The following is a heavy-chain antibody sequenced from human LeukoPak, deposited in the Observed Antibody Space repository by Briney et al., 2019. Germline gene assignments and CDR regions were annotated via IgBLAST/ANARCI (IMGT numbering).Heavy chain of an antibody. CDR1: GFTFTNSW. J-gene: IGHJ4*02. CDR3: TRDTEGTLDY. V-gene: IGHV3-7*01. Sequence: GRSLRLSCAASGFTFTNSWMAWVRQAPGKGREWVANIKQDATTKHYADSLKGRFTISIHNPKNSLYLQMNNLRDDDTAVYYCTRDTEGTLDYWGQGILVTVAS. CDR2: IKQDATTK. D-gene: IGHD2-8*02.